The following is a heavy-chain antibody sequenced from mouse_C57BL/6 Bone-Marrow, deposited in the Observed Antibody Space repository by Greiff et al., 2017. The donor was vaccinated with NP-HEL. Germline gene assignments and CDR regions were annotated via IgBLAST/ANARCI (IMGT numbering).Heavy chain of an antibody. CDR1: GFTFSDYY. Sequence: EVQLVESGGGLVQPGGSLKLSCAASGFTFSDYYMYWVRQTPEKRLEWVAYISNGGGSTYYPDTVKGRFTISRDNAKNTLYLQMSRLKSEDTAMYYCARHYYGSSYWYFEVWGTGTTVTVSS. CDR2: ISNGGGST. CDR3: ARHYYGSSYWYFEV. V-gene: IGHV5-12*01. J-gene: IGHJ1*03. D-gene: IGHD1-1*01.